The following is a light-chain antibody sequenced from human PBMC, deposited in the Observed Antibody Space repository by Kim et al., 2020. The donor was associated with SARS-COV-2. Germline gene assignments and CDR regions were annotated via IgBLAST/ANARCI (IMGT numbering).Light chain of an antibody. J-gene: IGKJ4*01. CDR1: QDISFY. V-gene: IGKV1-33*01. Sequence: SASVGDRVTLTCQASQDISFYLNWYQQRPGKAPKLLIFDASKLEPGVPSRFSGSGSGTDFNLIINSLQPEDFATYFCQQFESLPLTFGGGTKVEIK. CDR2: DAS. CDR3: QQFESLPLT.